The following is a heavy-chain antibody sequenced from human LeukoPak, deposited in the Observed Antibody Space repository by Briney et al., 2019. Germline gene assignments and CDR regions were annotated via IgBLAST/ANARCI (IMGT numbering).Heavy chain of an antibody. D-gene: IGHD3-10*01. CDR2: IIPILGIA. Sequence: SVKVSCKASGGTFSSYAISWVRQAPGQGLEWMGRIIPILGIANYAQKFQGRVTITADKSTSTAYMELSSLRSEDTAVYYCARDSGRFGELLTPSDWGQGTMVTVSS. CDR3: ARDSGRFGELLTPSD. J-gene: IGHJ4*02. CDR1: GGTFSSYA. V-gene: IGHV1-69*04.